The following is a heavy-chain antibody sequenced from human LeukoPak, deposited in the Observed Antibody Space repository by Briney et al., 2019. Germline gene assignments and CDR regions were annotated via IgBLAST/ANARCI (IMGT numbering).Heavy chain of an antibody. Sequence: GGSLRLSCAASGFTFSSYWMSWVRQAPGKGLEWVSSISSSSSYIYYADSVKGRFTISRDNAKNSLYLQMNSLRAEDTAVYYCARERAYDILTGYYSGLYDAFDIWGQGTMVTVSS. V-gene: IGHV3-21*01. J-gene: IGHJ3*02. CDR1: GFTFSSYW. CDR3: ARERAYDILTGYYSGLYDAFDI. CDR2: ISSSSSYI. D-gene: IGHD3-9*01.